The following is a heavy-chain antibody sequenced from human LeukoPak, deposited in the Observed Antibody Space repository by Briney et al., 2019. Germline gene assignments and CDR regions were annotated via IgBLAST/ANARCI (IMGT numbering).Heavy chain of an antibody. J-gene: IGHJ6*02. D-gene: IGHD3-3*01. CDR2: ISAYNGNT. CDR1: GYTFTSYG. Sequence: GASVKVSCKASGYTFTSYGISWVRQAPGQGLEWMGWISAYNGNTNYAQKLQGRVTMTTDTSTSTAYMELRSLRSDDTAVYYCAGEGKLRFLEWLPYGMDVWGQGTTVTVSS. V-gene: IGHV1-18*01. CDR3: AGEGKLRFLEWLPYGMDV.